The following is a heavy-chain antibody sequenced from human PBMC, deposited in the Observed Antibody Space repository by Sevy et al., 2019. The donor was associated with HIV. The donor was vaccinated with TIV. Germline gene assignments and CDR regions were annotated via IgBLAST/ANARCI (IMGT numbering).Heavy chain of an antibody. Sequence: GGCLRLSCGASGFSFSSYDMNCVRQAPGKGLEWLSYISSSGSTIHYADSVKGRFTISRDNAKNSLYLQMNTLRAEYTAVYYCAREALGSFHTSLDYWGQGTEVTVSS. D-gene: IGHD2-15*01. CDR3: AREALGSFHTSLDY. CDR1: GFSFSSYD. J-gene: IGHJ4*02. CDR2: ISSSGSTI. V-gene: IGHV3-48*03.